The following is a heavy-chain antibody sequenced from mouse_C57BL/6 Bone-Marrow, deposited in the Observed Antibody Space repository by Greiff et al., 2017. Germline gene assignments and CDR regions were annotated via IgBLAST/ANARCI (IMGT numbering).Heavy chain of an antibody. V-gene: IGHV5-9-1*02. CDR2: ISSGGDYI. CDR3: TGTTVVAPFDY. CDR1: GFTFSSYA. Sequence: EVKLVESGEGLVKPGGSLKLSCAASGFTFSSYAMSWVRQTPEKRLEWVAYISSGGDYIYYADTVKGRFTISRDNARNTLYLQMSSLKSEDTAMYYCTGTTVVAPFDYWGQGTTLTVSS. D-gene: IGHD1-1*01. J-gene: IGHJ2*01.